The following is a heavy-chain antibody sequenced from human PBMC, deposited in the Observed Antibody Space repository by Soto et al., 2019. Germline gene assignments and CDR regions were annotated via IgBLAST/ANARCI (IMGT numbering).Heavy chain of an antibody. J-gene: IGHJ4*02. V-gene: IGHV4-59*02. D-gene: IGHD3-10*01. Sequence: SETLSLTCTVSGGSVSSYWWSWIRQPPGKGLEWIGYIYYTGSTNYNPSLKSRVTISLDASKSQFSLKLSSVTAADTAVYYCARGPADSGTYLDFFDYWGPGTLVTVSS. CDR2: IYYTGST. CDR3: ARGPADSGTYLDFFDY. CDR1: GGSVSSYW.